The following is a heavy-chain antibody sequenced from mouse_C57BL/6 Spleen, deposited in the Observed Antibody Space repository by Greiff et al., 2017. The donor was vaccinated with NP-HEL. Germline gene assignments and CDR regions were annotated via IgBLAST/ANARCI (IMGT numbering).Heavy chain of an antibody. V-gene: IGHV1-26*01. CDR3: ARQRLGRGDY. Sequence: EVQLQQSGPELVKPGASVKISCKASGYTFTDYYMNWVKQSHGKSLEWIGDINPNNGGTSYNQKFKGKATLTVDKSSSTAYMELRSLTSEDSAVYYCARQRLGRGDYWGQGTSVTVSS. J-gene: IGHJ4*01. D-gene: IGHD4-1*01. CDR1: GYTFTDYY. CDR2: INPNNGGT.